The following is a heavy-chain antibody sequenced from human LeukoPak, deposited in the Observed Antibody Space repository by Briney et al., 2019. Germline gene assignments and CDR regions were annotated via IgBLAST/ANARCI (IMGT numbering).Heavy chain of an antibody. CDR3: ARDIYYDILTGSYHDY. Sequence: GGSLSLSCAASGFTFSSYAMHWVRQAPGKGLEWVAVISYDGSNKYYADSVKGRFTISRDNSKNTLYLQMNSLRAEDTAVYYCARDIYYDILTGSYHDYWGQGTMVTVSS. V-gene: IGHV3-30*04. CDR1: GFTFSSYA. D-gene: IGHD3-9*01. J-gene: IGHJ4*02. CDR2: ISYDGSNK.